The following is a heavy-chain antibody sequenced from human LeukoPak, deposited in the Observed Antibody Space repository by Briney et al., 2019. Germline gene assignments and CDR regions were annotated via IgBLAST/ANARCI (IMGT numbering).Heavy chain of an antibody. CDR3: ARVRHFDWLPDAFDI. CDR1: GGSISSGDYY. Sequence: SQTLSLTCTVSGGSISSGDYYWSWIRQPPGKGLEWIGYIYYSGSTYYNPSLKSRVTISVDTSKNQFSLKLCSVTAADTAVYYCARVRHFDWLPDAFDIWGQGTMVTVSS. D-gene: IGHD3-9*01. J-gene: IGHJ3*02. V-gene: IGHV4-30-4*01. CDR2: IYYSGST.